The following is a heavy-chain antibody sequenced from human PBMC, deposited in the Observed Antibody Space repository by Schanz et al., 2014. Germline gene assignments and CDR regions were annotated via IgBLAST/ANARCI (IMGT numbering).Heavy chain of an antibody. Sequence: EVQLVESGGGLVQPGGYLRLSCAASGFSVSSNFMTWVRQAPGKGLEWVSLIHSGGDTNYAGSVKGRFTISRDNSKNTLYLQMNSLRAEDTAIYYCAKDLSNAYYIYYWGQGTLVTVSS. D-gene: IGHD3-10*01. V-gene: IGHV3-66*01. CDR2: IHSGGDT. J-gene: IGHJ4*02. CDR3: AKDLSNAYYIYY. CDR1: GFSVSSNF.